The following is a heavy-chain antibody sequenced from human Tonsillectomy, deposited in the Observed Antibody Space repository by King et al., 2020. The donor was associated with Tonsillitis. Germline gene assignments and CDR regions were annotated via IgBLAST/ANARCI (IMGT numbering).Heavy chain of an antibody. Sequence: VQLVESGGGLVQPGGSLRLSWAASGFTFSNYAMSWVRQAPGKGLEWVSTISSSGDSTHDADSVKGRFTISRDNSKNTLYLQMNSLRGEDTALYYCARDPGGSYDYWGQGTPVIVSS. CDR2: ISSSGDST. V-gene: IGHV3-23*04. CDR1: GFTFSNYA. D-gene: IGHD1-26*01. J-gene: IGHJ4*02. CDR3: ARDPGGSYDY.